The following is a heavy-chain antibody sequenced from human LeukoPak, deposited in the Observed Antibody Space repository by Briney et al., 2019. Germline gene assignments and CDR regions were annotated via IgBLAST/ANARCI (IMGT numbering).Heavy chain of an antibody. D-gene: IGHD2-21*01. V-gene: IGHV1-2*02. J-gene: IGHJ4*02. CDR2: INPNSGGT. CDR3: ARGRSDGYFDY. Sequence: ASVKVSCKASGYSFTDYYLHWVRQAPGQGLEWMGWINPNSGGTNYAQKFQGRVTMTRDTSISTAYMEMSRLRSDDTAVYYCARGRSDGYFDYWGQGTLVTVSS. CDR1: GYSFTDYY.